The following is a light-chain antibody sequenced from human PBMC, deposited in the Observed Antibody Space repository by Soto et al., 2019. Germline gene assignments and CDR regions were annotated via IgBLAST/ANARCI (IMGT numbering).Light chain of an antibody. CDR3: QQYNNWPYT. V-gene: IGKV3-15*01. CDR1: QSVSSN. Sequence: EIVMTQSPATLSVSPGERATLSCRASQSVSSNLAWYQQKPGQAPRLLIYGASIRATGIPARFSGSRSGTEFTLTISSLQSEDFAVYSCQQYNNWPYTFGQGTKLEIK. J-gene: IGKJ2*01. CDR2: GAS.